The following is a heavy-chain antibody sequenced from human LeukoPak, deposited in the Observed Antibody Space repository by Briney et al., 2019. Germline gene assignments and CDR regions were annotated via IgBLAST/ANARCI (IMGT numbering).Heavy chain of an antibody. V-gene: IGHV3-48*03. Sequence: GGSLRLSCAASGFTLSSYEMNWVRQAPGKGLEWVSYISSSGSTIYYADSVKGRFTISRDNAKNSLYLQMNSLRAEDTAVYYCARNYRGGDYWGQGTLVTVSS. CDR1: GFTLSSYE. CDR3: ARNYRGGDY. CDR2: ISSSGSTI. J-gene: IGHJ4*02. D-gene: IGHD1-7*01.